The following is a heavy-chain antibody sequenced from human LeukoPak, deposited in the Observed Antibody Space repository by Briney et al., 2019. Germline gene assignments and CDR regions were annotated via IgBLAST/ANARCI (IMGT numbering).Heavy chain of an antibody. CDR1: GFTFDDYA. J-gene: IGHJ4*02. D-gene: IGHD2-2*01. V-gene: IGHV3-9*01. CDR2: ISWNSGSI. Sequence: GGSLRLSCAASGFTFDDYAMHWVRQAPGKGLEWVSGISWNSGSIGYADSVKGRFTISRDNAKNSLYLQMNSLRAEDTALYYCAKDLNCSSTSCYEVSFDYWGQGTLVTVS. CDR3: AKDLNCSSTSCYEVSFDY.